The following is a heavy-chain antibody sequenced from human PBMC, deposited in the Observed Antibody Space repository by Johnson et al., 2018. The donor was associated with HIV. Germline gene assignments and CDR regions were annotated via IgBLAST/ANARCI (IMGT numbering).Heavy chain of an antibody. CDR1: GFTFSSYG. CDR2: ISYDGSNK. Sequence: QVQLVESGGGLVQPGGSLRLSCAASGFTFSSYGMHWVRQAPGKGLEWVAVISYDGSNKYYADSVKGRFTISRDNSKNTLYLQMNSLRAEDTAVYYCARVSCLGAFDIWGQGTMVTVSS. V-gene: IGHV3-30*03. D-gene: IGHD3-22*01. CDR3: ARVSCLGAFDI. J-gene: IGHJ3*02.